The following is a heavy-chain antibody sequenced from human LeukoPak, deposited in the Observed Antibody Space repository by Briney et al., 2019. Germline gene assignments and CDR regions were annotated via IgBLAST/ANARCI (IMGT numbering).Heavy chain of an antibody. CDR1: GFTFSSYD. CDR2: IGTAGDT. D-gene: IGHD3-10*01. CDR3: ARARIGSGREFDY. Sequence: PGGSLRLSCAASGFTFSSYDMHWVRQATGKGLEWVSAIGTAGDTYYPGSVKGRFTISRENAKNSLYLQMNRLRAGDTAVYYCARARIGSGREFDYWGQGTLVTVSS. J-gene: IGHJ4*02. V-gene: IGHV3-13*01.